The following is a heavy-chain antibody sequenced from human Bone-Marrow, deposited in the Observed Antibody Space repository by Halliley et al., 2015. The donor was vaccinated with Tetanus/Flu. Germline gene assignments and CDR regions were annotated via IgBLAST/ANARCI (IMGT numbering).Heavy chain of an antibody. CDR2: IHYSGFT. D-gene: IGHD3-16*01. V-gene: IGHV4-39*02. CDR3: VREDYIHYGMDV. Sequence: GLVKPSETLSVTCTVSGDSISDYYWGWIRQPPGQGLYWIGSIHYSGFTYNNPSLKSRLTMSVDTSKNHFSLQLSSVTAADSAVYYCVREDYIHYGMDVWGQGTTVTVSS. CDR1: GDSISDYY. J-gene: IGHJ6*02.